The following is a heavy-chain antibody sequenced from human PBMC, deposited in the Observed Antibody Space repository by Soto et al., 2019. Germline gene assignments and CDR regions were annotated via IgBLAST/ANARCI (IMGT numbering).Heavy chain of an antibody. V-gene: IGHV4-30-4*02. D-gene: IGHD1-1*01. CDR3: ARDQSWHDLVWWFDP. CDR1: GGSISSGDSY. Sequence: SETLSLTCTVSGGSISSGDSYWSWIRQPPGKGLEWIGYIYYSGSTYYNPSLKSRLTISVDTSTSTVYMELNSLTSEDTAVYYCARDQSWHDLVWWFDPWGQGTLVTVSS. J-gene: IGHJ5*02. CDR2: IYYSGST.